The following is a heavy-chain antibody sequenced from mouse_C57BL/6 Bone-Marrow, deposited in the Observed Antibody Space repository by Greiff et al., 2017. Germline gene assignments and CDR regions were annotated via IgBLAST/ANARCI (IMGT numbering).Heavy chain of an antibody. V-gene: IGHV1S16*01. Sequence: QVQLQQPGAELVKPGASVKLSCKSSGYTFTSYYMSWVKQRPGQGLEWIGGINPSNGGTNFNEKFKSKATLTADKSSNTAYMQLSSLTSEDSAVYYGSKSGYGEFAYWGQGALVTVSA. J-gene: IGHJ3*01. D-gene: IGHD1-1*02. CDR1: GYTFTSYY. CDR3: SKSGYGEFAY. CDR2: INPSNGGT.